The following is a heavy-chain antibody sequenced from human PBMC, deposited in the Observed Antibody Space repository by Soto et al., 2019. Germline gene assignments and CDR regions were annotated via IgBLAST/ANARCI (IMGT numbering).Heavy chain of an antibody. J-gene: IGHJ1*01. V-gene: IGHV3-72*01. CDR3: ARVRYSRSYYGS. Sequence: LRLSCAASGFTFSDHYMYWVRQAPGQGLEGVGRTRNKANSYTTEYASSVKGRFTISRDDPKSSLYQQINSLKTEDPAVYYCARVRYSRSYYGSWGQGTLVTVSS. CDR1: GFTFSDHY. D-gene: IGHD1-26*01. CDR2: TRNKANSYTT.